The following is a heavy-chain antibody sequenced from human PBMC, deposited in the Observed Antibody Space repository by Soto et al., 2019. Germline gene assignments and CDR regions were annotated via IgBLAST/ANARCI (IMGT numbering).Heavy chain of an antibody. D-gene: IGHD3-9*01. CDR2: IYWDDSK. CDR1: GFSLSTSGVG. J-gene: IGHJ4*02. V-gene: IGHV2-5*02. CDR3: AHKGPEDWPLDY. Sequence: QITLKESGPTLVRPTQTLTLTCAFSGFSLSTSGVGVGWIRQPPGKALEWLAVIYWDDSKHYSPSLRSRLTITKDPSKNQVVLTMTNMYPMDTGTYYCAHKGPEDWPLDYWGQGTLVTVSS.